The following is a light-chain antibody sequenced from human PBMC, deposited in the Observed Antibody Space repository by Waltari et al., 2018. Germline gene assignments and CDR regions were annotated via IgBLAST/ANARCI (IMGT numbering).Light chain of an antibody. J-gene: IGKJ1*01. CDR1: QGVRND. Sequence: AIQMTQSPSSLSASIGDRVTITCRASQGVRNDVGWYQQKPGKAPKLLVYADSTLHIGVPSRFSGSGSDTDFTLTVTSLQPEDFATYYCLQDYSYPRTFGQGTRVEIK. CDR2: ADS. CDR3: LQDYSYPRT. V-gene: IGKV1-6*01.